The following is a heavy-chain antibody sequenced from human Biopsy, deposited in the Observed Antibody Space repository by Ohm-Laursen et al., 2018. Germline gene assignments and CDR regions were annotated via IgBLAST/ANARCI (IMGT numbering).Heavy chain of an antibody. D-gene: IGHD1-1*01. CDR3: ARAKLEPVYYYYGMDV. CDR1: GYTSTNYG. J-gene: IGHJ6*02. CDR2: ISPYNGDT. Sequence: GASVKVSCKASGYTSTNYGISWVRQAPGQGLEWMGWISPYNGDTDYAQKLQGRVTMTTDTSTSTAYMDLRSLRSDDTAVYYCARAKLEPVYYYYGMDVWGQGTTVTVSS. V-gene: IGHV1-18*01.